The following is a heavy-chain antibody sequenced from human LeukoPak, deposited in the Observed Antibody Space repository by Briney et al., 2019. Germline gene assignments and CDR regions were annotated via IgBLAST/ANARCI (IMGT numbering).Heavy chain of an antibody. J-gene: IGHJ3*02. V-gene: IGHV4-59*01. Sequence: SETLSLTCTVSGGSISSYYWSWIRQPPGKGLEWIGYIHYSGSTNYNPSLKSRVTISVDTSKNQFSLKLSSVTAADTAVYYCARDSPSVHAFDIWGQGTMVTVSS. CDR1: GGSISSYY. CDR2: IHYSGST. CDR3: ARDSPSVHAFDI. D-gene: IGHD2-8*01.